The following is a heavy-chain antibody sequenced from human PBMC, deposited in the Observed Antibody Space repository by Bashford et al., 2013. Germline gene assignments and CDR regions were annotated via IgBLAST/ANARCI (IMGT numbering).Heavy chain of an antibody. Sequence: WISYISFSGTLYYADSLKGRFTISRDNAKNSLYLQMNSLRAEDTAVYYCARDAVAANYYFDYWGQGTLVTVSS. V-gene: IGHV3-11*01. J-gene: IGHJ4*02. CDR3: ARDAVAANYYFDY. D-gene: IGHD6-19*01. CDR2: ISFSGTL.